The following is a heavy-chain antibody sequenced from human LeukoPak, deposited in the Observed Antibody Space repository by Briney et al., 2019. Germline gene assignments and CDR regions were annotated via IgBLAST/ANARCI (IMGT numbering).Heavy chain of an antibody. D-gene: IGHD6-25*01. CDR2: IYPDDSDI. Sequence: GESLKISCKGSGYRFTDYWIGWVRQMPGKGLECMGIIYPDDSDIRYSPSFQGQVTISADKSVSTAYLQWSSLKASDTAMYYCARRIAAEAFDIWGQGTMVTVSS. J-gene: IGHJ3*02. CDR1: GYRFTDYW. CDR3: ARRIAAEAFDI. V-gene: IGHV5-51*01.